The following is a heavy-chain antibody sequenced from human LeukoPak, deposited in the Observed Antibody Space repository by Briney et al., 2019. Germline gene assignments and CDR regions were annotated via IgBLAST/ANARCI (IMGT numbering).Heavy chain of an antibody. V-gene: IGHV4-39*01. D-gene: IGHD3-16*02. Sequence: SETLSLTCTVSGGSISSSSYYWGWIRQPPGKGLEWIGSIYYSGSTYYNPSLKSRVTISVDTSKNQFSLKLSSVTAADTAVYYCARNQLGELSFGFYYFDYWGQGTLVTVSS. CDR2: IYYSGST. J-gene: IGHJ4*02. CDR3: ARNQLGELSFGFYYFDY. CDR1: GGSISSSSYY.